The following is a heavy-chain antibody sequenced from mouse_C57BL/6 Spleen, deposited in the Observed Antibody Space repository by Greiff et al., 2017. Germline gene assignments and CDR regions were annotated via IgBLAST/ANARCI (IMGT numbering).Heavy chain of an antibody. J-gene: IGHJ2*01. D-gene: IGHD2-4*01. CDR2: ISYDGSN. CDR3: AREGVYDYDGYFDY. V-gene: IGHV3-6*01. Sequence: EVQLQESGPGLVKPSQSLSLTCSVTGYSITSGYYWNWIRQFPGNKLEWMGYISYDGSNNYNPSLKNRIPITRATSTNQVFLKLNSVTTEDTATYYCAREGVYDYDGYFDYWGQGTTLTVSS. CDR1: GYSITSGYY.